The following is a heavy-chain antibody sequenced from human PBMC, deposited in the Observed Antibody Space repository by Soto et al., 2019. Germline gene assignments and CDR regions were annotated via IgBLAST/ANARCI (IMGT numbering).Heavy chain of an antibody. CDR3: AAGREILTGYYGLYYYYYMDV. CDR1: GFTFTSSA. CDR2: IVVGSGNT. V-gene: IGHV1-58*02. Sequence: VASVKVSCKASGFTFTSSAMQWVRQARGQRLEWIGWIVVGSGNTNYAQKFQERVTITRDMSTSTAYMELSSLRSEDTAAYYCAAGREILTGYYGLYYYYYMDVWGKGTTVTVSS. J-gene: IGHJ6*03. D-gene: IGHD3-9*01.